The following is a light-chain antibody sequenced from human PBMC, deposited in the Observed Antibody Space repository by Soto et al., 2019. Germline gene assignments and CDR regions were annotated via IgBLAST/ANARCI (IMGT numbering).Light chain of an antibody. Sequence: QLVLTQPPSVSGAPGQRVTISCTGSSSNTGAGYDVHWYQQVPGMAPKLLIFGNYERPSGVPDRFSGSKSGASASLVISGLQTEDEADYYCQSYDTSLNDWVFGGGTKLTVL. CDR1: SSNTGAGYD. CDR3: QSYDTSLNDWV. V-gene: IGLV1-40*01. CDR2: GNY. J-gene: IGLJ3*02.